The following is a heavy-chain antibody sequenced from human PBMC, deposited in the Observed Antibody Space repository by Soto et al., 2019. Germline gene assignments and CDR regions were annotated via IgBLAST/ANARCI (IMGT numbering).Heavy chain of an antibody. D-gene: IGHD5-18*01. CDR3: AKRAKDTAMVTGKFDY. CDR1: GFTFSSYA. CDR2: ISGSGGSK. Sequence: PGGPLRLSCAACGFTFSSYAMSWVRQAPGKGLEWVSAISGSGGSKYYADSVKGRFTISRDNSKNTLYLQMNSLRAEDTAVYYCAKRAKDTAMVTGKFDYWGQVTLVPVSS. V-gene: IGHV3-23*01. J-gene: IGHJ4*02.